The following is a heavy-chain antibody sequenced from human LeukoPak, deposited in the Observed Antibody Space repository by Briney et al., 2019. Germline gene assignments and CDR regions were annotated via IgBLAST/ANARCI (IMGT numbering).Heavy chain of an antibody. J-gene: IGHJ6*03. CDR3: ARASGYECIVPAAILCGYMDV. V-gene: IGHV4-61*02. Sequence: SETLSLTCTVSGGSISSGSYYWSWIRQPAGKGLEWIGRIYTSGSTNYNPSLKSRVTISVDTSKNQFSLKLSSVTAADTAVYYCARASGYECIVPAAILCGYMDVWGKGTTVTVSS. D-gene: IGHD2-2*02. CDR2: IYTSGST. CDR1: GGSISSGSYY.